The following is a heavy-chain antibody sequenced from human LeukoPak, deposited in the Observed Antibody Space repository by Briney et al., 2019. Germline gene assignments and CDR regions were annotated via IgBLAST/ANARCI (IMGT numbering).Heavy chain of an antibody. J-gene: IGHJ4*02. CDR3: AKDSSVYYYDSRNFDY. CDR2: ISSSGSTI. D-gene: IGHD3-22*01. V-gene: IGHV3-11*04. Sequence: GGSLRLSCAASGFTFSDYYMSWIRQAPGKGLEWVSYISSSGSTIHYADSVKGRFTISRDNAKNSLYLQMNSLRAEDTAVYYCAKDSSVYYYDSRNFDYWGQGTLVTVSS. CDR1: GFTFSDYY.